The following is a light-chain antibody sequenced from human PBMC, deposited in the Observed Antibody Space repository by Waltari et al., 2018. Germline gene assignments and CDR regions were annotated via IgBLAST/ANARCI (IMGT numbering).Light chain of an antibody. Sequence: QSALTQPASVSGSPGQSITISCTGSSSDIGDYHHVSWYQQHPGKAPKHMIYDVSSRPSGVSNRFFGAKSGTTASLTVSGLQAEDEAVYFCSSYSTSITPYVFGAGTKVTVL. J-gene: IGLJ1*01. CDR2: DVS. CDR1: SSDIGDYHH. V-gene: IGLV2-14*03. CDR3: SSYSTSITPYV.